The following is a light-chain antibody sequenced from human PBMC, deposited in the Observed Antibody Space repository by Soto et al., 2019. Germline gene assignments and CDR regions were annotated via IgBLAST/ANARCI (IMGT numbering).Light chain of an antibody. V-gene: IGKV1-5*01. CDR2: AAS. Sequence: DIQMTQSPSTLSASAGDTVTITCRASESIDNWLARYQQKPGKAPKLLLFAASTLVGGVPSRFSGRGSGTEFTLTISSLQADDFATYYCQQYHTDWTFGQGTKVEIK. J-gene: IGKJ1*01. CDR3: QQYHTDWT. CDR1: ESIDNW.